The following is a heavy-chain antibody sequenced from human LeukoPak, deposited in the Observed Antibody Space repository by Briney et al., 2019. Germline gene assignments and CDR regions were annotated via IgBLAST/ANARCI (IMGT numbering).Heavy chain of an antibody. CDR2: ISYDGSNK. Sequence: SLRLSCAASGFTFSSYGMHWVRQAPGKGLEWVAVISYDGSNKYYADSVKGRFTISRDNSKNTLYLQMNSLRAEDTAVYYCAKGASGWSFDYWGQGTLVTVSS. J-gene: IGHJ4*02. D-gene: IGHD6-19*01. CDR3: AKGASGWSFDY. V-gene: IGHV3-30*18. CDR1: GFTFSSYG.